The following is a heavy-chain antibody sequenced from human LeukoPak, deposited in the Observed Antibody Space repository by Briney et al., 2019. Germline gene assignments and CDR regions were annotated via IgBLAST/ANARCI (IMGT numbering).Heavy chain of an antibody. D-gene: IGHD3-16*01. Sequence: GGSLRLSCEASGFSLSSYEMNWVRQAQGKGLEWVSHISSRGSTIYYADSVKGRFTISRDNAKNSLYLQMNSLRAEDTAVYYCARVGWVLRYAFDIWGQGTMVSVSS. J-gene: IGHJ3*02. CDR1: GFSLSSYE. V-gene: IGHV3-48*03. CDR3: ARVGWVLRYAFDI. CDR2: ISSRGSTI.